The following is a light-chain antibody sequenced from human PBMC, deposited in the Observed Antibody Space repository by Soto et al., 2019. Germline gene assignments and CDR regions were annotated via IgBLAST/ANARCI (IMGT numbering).Light chain of an antibody. V-gene: IGKV1-27*01. CDR2: SAS. CDR1: QDISVY. CDR3: QKFNTARLT. J-gene: IGKJ5*01. Sequence: DIQMTQSPSSLSASVGDRVTITCRASQDISVYLAWYQQKPGKVPKLLIYSASTLQSGVPSRFSGSGSGTDFTLTISSLQPEDVATYYCQKFNTARLTCGQGTRLEIK.